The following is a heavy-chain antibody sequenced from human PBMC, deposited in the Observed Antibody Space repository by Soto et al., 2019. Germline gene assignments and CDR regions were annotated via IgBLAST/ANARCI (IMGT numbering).Heavy chain of an antibody. V-gene: IGHV3-21*04. CDR2: ITSSTSYI. CDR1: GYRFSEYA. CDR3: AKDRAIRPGSDFDY. Sequence: PGGSLRLSCVGSGYRFSEYAMAWIRQAPGKGLEWVSSITSSTSYIYYADSVKGRFTISRDNAKNSLYLRMNSLRAEDTAVFYCAKDRAIRPGSDFDYWGQGIQVTVSS. D-gene: IGHD3-9*01. J-gene: IGHJ4*02.